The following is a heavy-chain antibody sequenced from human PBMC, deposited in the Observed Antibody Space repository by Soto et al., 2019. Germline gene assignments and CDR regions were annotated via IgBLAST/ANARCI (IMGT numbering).Heavy chain of an antibody. J-gene: IGHJ3*02. Sequence: GGSLRLSCAASGFTFSSYGMHWVRQAPGKGLEWVSVIWYDGSNKYYADSVKGRFTISRDNSKNTLYLQMNSLRAEDTAVYYCAKDRRLSGYNDAFHIWGQGTMVTVSS. CDR1: GFTFSSYG. D-gene: IGHD5-12*01. V-gene: IGHV3-33*06. CDR2: IWYDGSNK. CDR3: AKDRRLSGYNDAFHI.